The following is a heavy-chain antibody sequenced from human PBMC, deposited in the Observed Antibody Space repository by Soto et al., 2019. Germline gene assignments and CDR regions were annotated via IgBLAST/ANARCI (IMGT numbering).Heavy chain of an antibody. Sequence: QVQLVQSGAEVRKPGSAVRVSCKASGDTFNFYTINWVRQAPGLGLEWMGRVNPILTMSNYVRKFEGRVTITADKSTTTAYMELRSLGSDDTAIYYCATSYGSGYRAFDYWGQGALVTVSS. D-gene: IGHD3-10*01. CDR2: VNPILTMS. J-gene: IGHJ4*02. V-gene: IGHV1-69*02. CDR3: ATSYGSGYRAFDY. CDR1: GDTFNFYT.